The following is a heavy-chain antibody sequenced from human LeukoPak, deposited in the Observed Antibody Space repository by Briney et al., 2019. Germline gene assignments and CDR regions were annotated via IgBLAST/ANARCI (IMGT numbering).Heavy chain of an antibody. CDR3: ARGSRYCSSTSCYGGLNWFDP. CDR1: GGSSSGYY. CDR2: INHTGSI. J-gene: IGHJ5*02. D-gene: IGHD2-2*01. V-gene: IGHV4-34*01. Sequence: SETLSLTCVVYGGSSSGYYWHWIRQSPGKGLEWIGEINHTGSIDYNPYIKSRVTISVDTSKNQFSLKLSSVTAADTAVYYCARGSRYCSSTSCYGGLNWFDPWGQGTLVTVSS.